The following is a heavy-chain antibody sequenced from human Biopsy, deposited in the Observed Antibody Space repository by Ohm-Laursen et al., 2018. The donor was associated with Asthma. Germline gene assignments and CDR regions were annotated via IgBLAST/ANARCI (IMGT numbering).Heavy chain of an antibody. CDR1: GTHFGSYN. CDR2: IYSGGTS. Sequence: SLRLSCSASGTHFGSYNMHWARQAPGKGLEWVSVIYSGGTSHTADSVRGRFTISRDFSKNTLHLQMHSLRVEDTAVYYCARVFEGSEWGPFYHFGLDVWGQGTTVAVSS. D-gene: IGHD5/OR15-5a*01. CDR3: ARVFEGSEWGPFYHFGLDV. J-gene: IGHJ6*02. V-gene: IGHV3-53*01.